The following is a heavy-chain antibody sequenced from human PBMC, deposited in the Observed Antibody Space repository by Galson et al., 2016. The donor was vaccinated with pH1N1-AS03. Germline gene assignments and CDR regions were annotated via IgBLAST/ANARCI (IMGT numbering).Heavy chain of an antibody. V-gene: IGHV3-21*04. J-gene: IGHJ4*02. CDR1: GFTFSTYT. Sequence: SLRLSCAASGFTFSTYTMTWVRQAPGKGLEWVSSISSRSGHIDYVESVKGRFTISRDNAKNSLYLQMNSLRAADTAVYYCARGREQLMYYFDYWGQGILVTVSS. D-gene: IGHD1-26*01. CDR3: ARGREQLMYYFDY. CDR2: ISSRSGHI.